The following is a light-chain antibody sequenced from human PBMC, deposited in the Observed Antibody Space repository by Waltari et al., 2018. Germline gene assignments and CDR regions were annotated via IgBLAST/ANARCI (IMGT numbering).Light chain of an antibody. CDR3: SSRDSGAHRHV. CDR2: GQN. J-gene: IGLJ1*01. CDR1: SVRSYY. V-gene: IGLV3-19*01. Sequence: SSELTQDTAVSVALGQTVRITCQGDSVRSYYATCYQQKAGPAPILVIYGQNNRPSGIPDRFSGSYSGRTASLTITGAQAEDEADYYCSSRDSGAHRHVFGTGTKVTVL.